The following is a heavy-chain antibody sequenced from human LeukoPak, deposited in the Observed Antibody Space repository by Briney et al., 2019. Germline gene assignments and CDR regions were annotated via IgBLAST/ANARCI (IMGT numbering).Heavy chain of an antibody. V-gene: IGHV3-23*01. CDR2: ISGSGGST. J-gene: IGHJ4*02. CDR1: GFTFSSYA. Sequence: PGGSLRLSCAASGFTFSSYAMSWVRQAPGKGLEWVSAISGSGGSTYYADSVKGRFTISRGNSKNTLYLQMNSLRAEDTAVYYCAKEPLYGDHPGGSYWGQGTLVTVSS. D-gene: IGHD4-17*01. CDR3: AKEPLYGDHPGGSY.